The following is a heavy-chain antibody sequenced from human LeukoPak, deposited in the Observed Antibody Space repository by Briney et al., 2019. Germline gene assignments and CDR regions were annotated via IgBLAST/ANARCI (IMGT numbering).Heavy chain of an antibody. CDR3: ASLAYGPDY. CDR1: GFTFSTYW. CDR2: SNSDGSNT. J-gene: IGHJ4*02. V-gene: IGHV3-74*01. Sequence: PGGSLRLSCAASGFTFSTYWMHWVRQAPGKGLVWVSTSNSDGSNTFYADSVKGRFTISRDNAKNTPYLQMNSLRVEDTAVYYCASLAYGPDYWGQGTLVTVSS. D-gene: IGHD3-10*01.